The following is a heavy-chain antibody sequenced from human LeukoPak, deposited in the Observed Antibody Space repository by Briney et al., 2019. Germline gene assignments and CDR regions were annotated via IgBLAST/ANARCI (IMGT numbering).Heavy chain of an antibody. CDR2: VSGYNGHT. Sequence: GASVKVSCKASGYTLTTYGINWVRQAPGQGLEWMGWVSGYNGHTEYQRKFQGRVTMTTDTSTTTAYLDLRGLRPDDTAVYYCATGSITMIRGVIYFYYGLDVWGQGTTVTVSS. CDR1: GYTLTTYG. J-gene: IGHJ6*02. D-gene: IGHD3-10*01. V-gene: IGHV1-18*01. CDR3: ATGSITMIRGVIYFYYGLDV.